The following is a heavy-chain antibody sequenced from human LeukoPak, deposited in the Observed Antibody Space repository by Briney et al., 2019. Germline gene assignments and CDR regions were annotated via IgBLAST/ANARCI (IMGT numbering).Heavy chain of an antibody. D-gene: IGHD2-15*01. J-gene: IGHJ1*01. CDR2: ISSSSSTI. CDR3: ARHTRWAEYFQH. V-gene: IGHV3-48*01. Sequence: GGSLRLSCAASGFTFSRYNMNWARQTPGKGLEWVSYISSSSSTIYYADSVKGRFTISRDNSKNTLYLQMNSLRAEDTAVYYCARHTRWAEYFQHWGQGTLVTVSS. CDR1: GFTFSRYN.